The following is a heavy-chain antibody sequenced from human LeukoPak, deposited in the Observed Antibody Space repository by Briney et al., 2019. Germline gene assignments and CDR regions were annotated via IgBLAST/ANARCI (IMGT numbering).Heavy chain of an antibody. V-gene: IGHV3-23*01. CDR3: TKRVGGTPDY. Sequence: PGGSLRLSCAASGFTFNMYAMTWVRQAPGKGLEWVSAIGGDGVSTDYADSVKGRFTISRDNSKNTLYLQMNSLRAEDTALYYCTKRVGGTPDYWGLGTLVTVSS. D-gene: IGHD1-26*01. CDR1: GFTFNMYA. J-gene: IGHJ4*02. CDR2: IGGDGVST.